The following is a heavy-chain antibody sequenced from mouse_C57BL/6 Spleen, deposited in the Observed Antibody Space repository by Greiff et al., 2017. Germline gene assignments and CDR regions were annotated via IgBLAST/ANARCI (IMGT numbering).Heavy chain of an antibody. Sequence: QVQLKQPGAELVRPGSSVTLSCKASGYTFTSYWMHWVKQRPIQGLEWIGNIDPSDSETHYNQKFKDKATLTVDKSSSTAYMQLSSLTSEDSAVYDCARSGESHAMDYWGQGTSVTVSS. CDR2: IDPSDSET. D-gene: IGHD3-1*01. V-gene: IGHV1-52*01. J-gene: IGHJ4*01. CDR3: ARSGESHAMDY. CDR1: GYTFTSYW.